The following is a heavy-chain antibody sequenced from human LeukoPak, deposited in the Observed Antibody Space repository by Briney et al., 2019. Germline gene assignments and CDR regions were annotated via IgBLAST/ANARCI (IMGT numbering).Heavy chain of an antibody. CDR2: ISGSGGRT. J-gene: IGHJ3*02. CDR1: GFTFSSYG. Sequence: GGSLRLSCGASGFTFSSYGMNWVRQAPGKGLEWVSAISGSGGRTYYTDSVKGRFTISRDNSKNTLYLQMNSLRAEDTAVYYCAKVVVANDAFDIWGQGTMVTVSS. CDR3: AKVVVANDAFDI. V-gene: IGHV3-23*01. D-gene: IGHD2-15*01.